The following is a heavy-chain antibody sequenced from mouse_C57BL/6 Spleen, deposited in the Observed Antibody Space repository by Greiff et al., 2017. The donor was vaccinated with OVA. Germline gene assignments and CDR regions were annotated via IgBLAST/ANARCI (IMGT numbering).Heavy chain of an antibody. D-gene: IGHD1-1*01. J-gene: IGHJ1*03. V-gene: IGHV1-55*01. CDR2: IYPGSGST. Sequence: VKQRPGHGLEWIGDIYPGSGSTNYNEKFKSKATLTVDTSSSTAYMQLSSLTSEDSAVYYCARPYYGSSYDWYFDVWGTGTTVTVSS. CDR3: ARPYYGSSYDWYFDV.